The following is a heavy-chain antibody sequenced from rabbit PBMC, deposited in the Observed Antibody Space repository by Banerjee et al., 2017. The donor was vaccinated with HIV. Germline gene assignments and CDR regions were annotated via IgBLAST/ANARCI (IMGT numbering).Heavy chain of an antibody. CDR1: GFDLSSNKY. CDR2: IYAGSSGST. V-gene: IGHV1S40*01. Sequence: QSLEESGGDLVKPGASLTLTCKASGFDLSSNKYMCWVRQAPGKGLEWIGCIYAGSSGSTYYATWAKGRFTTSKTSSTTVTLQMTSLTAADTATYFCARRGAGAAGDNYATGDAFDPWGQGTLVTVS. CDR3: ARRGAGAAGDNYATGDAFDP. D-gene: IGHD6-1*01. J-gene: IGHJ2*01.